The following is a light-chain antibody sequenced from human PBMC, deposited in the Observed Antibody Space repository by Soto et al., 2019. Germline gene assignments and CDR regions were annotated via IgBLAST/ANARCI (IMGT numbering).Light chain of an antibody. J-gene: IGKJ4*01. CDR1: QSVTTY. CDR3: QQYGRSLT. Sequence: EIVLTQSPGTLSLSPGERATLSCRASQSVTTYLAWYQQKPGQAPRLLIYGASSRATGIPDRFSGSGSGTDFTLTISRLEPEDFGLYYCQQYGRSLTFGGGTKVDIK. V-gene: IGKV3-20*01. CDR2: GAS.